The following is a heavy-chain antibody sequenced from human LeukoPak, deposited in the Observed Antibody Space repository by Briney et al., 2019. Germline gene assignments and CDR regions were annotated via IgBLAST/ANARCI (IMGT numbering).Heavy chain of an antibody. D-gene: IGHD1-14*01. V-gene: IGHV4-34*01. CDR1: GGSFSGYY. CDR3: AGGRRGSYTRPTQLDY. Sequence: SETLSLTCAVYGGSFSGYYWSWIRQPPGKGLEWIGEINHSGSTNYNPSLKSRVTISVDTSKNQFSLRLSSVTAADTAVYYCAGGRRGSYTRPTQLDYWGQGTLVTVSS. J-gene: IGHJ4*02. CDR2: INHSGST.